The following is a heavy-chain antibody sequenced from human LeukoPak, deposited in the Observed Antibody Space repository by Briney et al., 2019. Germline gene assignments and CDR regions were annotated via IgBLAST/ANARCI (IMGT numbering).Heavy chain of an antibody. J-gene: IGHJ6*02. CDR3: AKDVRGYSYGHGMDV. Sequence: ASVKVSCKASGYTFTGYYMHWVRQAPGQGLEWMGWINPNSGGTNYAQKFQGWVTMTRDTSISTAYMELSRLRSDDTALYYCAKDVRGYSYGHGMDVWGQGTTVTVSS. CDR1: GYTFTGYY. D-gene: IGHD5-18*01. V-gene: IGHV1-2*04. CDR2: INPNSGGT.